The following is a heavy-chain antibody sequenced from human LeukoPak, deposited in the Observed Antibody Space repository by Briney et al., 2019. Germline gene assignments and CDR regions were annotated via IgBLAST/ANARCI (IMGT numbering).Heavy chain of an antibody. V-gene: IGHV4-61*01. CDR3: ARGDFYSSGWDYFDY. Sequence: SETLSLTCTVSGGSISSSSHYWSWIRQPPGKGLEWIGYIYYSGSTNYNPSLKSRVTISVDTSKNQFSLKLSSVTAADTAVYYCARGDFYSSGWDYFDYWGQGTLVTVSS. CDR2: IYYSGST. CDR1: GGSISSSSHY. D-gene: IGHD6-19*01. J-gene: IGHJ4*02.